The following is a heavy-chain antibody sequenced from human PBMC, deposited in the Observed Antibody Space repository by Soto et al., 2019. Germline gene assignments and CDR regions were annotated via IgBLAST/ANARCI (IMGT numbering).Heavy chain of an antibody. CDR3: GRGRSGQIVIFY. J-gene: IGHJ4*02. D-gene: IGHD3-3*02. CDR2: IGPESGAT. Sequence: AASVKVSCKTSGYTFTGHYIHWVRQAPQQGPEWMGEIGPESGATRYAEKFRGRVTMTMDTSITTVYTELRNLSPDDTAVYYCGRGRSGQIVIFYWGQGTPVTVSS. CDR1: GYTFTGHY. V-gene: IGHV1-2*02.